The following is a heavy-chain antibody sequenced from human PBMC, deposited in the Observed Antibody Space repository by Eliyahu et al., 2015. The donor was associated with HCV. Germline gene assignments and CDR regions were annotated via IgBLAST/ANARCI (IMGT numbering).Heavy chain of an antibody. CDR2: INAGNGNT. CDR3: TRDKFAPFDY. J-gene: IGHJ4*02. Sequence: QVQLVQSGAEVKKPGASVKXSCKASGYTFTSCSMHWVRQAPGQRLEWLGWINAGNGNTKYSQKFQGRFTITRDTSASTLYMELSSLRSEDTAVYYCTRDKFAPFDYWGQGTLVTVSS. V-gene: IGHV1-3*01. CDR1: GYTFTSCS.